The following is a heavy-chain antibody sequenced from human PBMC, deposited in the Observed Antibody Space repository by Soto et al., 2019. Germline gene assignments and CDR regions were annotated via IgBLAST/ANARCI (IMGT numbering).Heavy chain of an antibody. D-gene: IGHD4-17*01. J-gene: IGHJ4*02. CDR3: AKVLADYGDQVPNYFDY. CDR2: ISYDGSNK. V-gene: IGHV3-30*18. CDR1: GFTFSSYG. Sequence: QVQLVESGGGVVQPGRSLRLSCAASGFTFSSYGMHWVRQAPGKGLEWVAVISYDGSNKYYADSVKGRFTISRDNSKNTLYLQMNSLRAEDTAVYYCAKVLADYGDQVPNYFDYWGQGTLVTVSS.